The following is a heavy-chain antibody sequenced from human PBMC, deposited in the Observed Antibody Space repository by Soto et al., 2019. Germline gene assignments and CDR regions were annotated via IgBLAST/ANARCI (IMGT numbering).Heavy chain of an antibody. V-gene: IGHV1-69*02. Sequence: QVQLVQSGAELKKPGSSVKVSCKASGDTFSFYTINWVRQAPGLGLAWMGRVNPILSMSNYAQKFQGGVTMTADKATSTVYMEMRSRRAEDTAFYYCATSYGAGYRAFDYWGQGALVTVSS. CDR3: ATSYGAGYRAFDY. CDR2: VNPILSMS. J-gene: IGHJ4*02. CDR1: GDTFSFYT. D-gene: IGHD3-10*01.